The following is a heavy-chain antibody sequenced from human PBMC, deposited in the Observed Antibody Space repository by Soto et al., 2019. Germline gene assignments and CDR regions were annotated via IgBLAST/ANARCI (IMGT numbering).Heavy chain of an antibody. Sequence: QITLKESGPTLVKPTQTLTLTCTFSGFSLSTSGVGVGWIRQPPGKALEWLALIYWNDDKRYSPSLKSRLTITKDTSKNQVVLTMTNMDPVDTDTYYCAHRRGKQLVWAWFDPWGQGTLVTVSS. CDR1: GFSLSTSGVG. CDR2: IYWNDDK. D-gene: IGHD6-13*01. CDR3: AHRRGKQLVWAWFDP. V-gene: IGHV2-5*01. J-gene: IGHJ5*02.